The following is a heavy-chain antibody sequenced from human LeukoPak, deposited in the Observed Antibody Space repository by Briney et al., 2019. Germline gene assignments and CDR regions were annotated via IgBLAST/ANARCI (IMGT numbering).Heavy chain of an antibody. V-gene: IGHV3-30-3*01. D-gene: IGHD6-6*01. J-gene: IGHJ3*02. CDR3: AMKSMAARPNPWDAFDI. CDR1: GFTFSSYA. CDR2: ISYDGSNK. Sequence: GGSLRLSCAASGFTFSSYAIHWVRQAPGEGLEWVAVISYDGSNKYYADSVKGRFTISRDNSKNTLYLQMNSLRAEDTAVYYCAMKSMAARPNPWDAFDIWGQGTMVTASS.